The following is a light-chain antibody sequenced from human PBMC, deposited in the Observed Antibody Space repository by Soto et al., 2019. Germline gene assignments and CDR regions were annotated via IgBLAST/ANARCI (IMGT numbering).Light chain of an antibody. Sequence: EIVLTQSPGTLSLSPGERATLSFSASQTFSTSYLAWYQQKPGQAPRLLIFDASNRATGTPARFSGSGSGTDFTLTISSLEPEDFAVYYCQHRNNWPPGFGQGTRLEIK. CDR3: QHRNNWPPG. V-gene: IGKV3-11*01. CDR1: QTFSTSY. J-gene: IGKJ5*01. CDR2: DAS.